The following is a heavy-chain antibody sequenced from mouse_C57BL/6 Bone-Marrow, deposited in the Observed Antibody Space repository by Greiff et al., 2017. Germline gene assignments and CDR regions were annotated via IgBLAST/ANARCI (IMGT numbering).Heavy chain of an antibody. CDR3: ARKFHYYGSSYNFDY. Sequence: VQLQQSGPVLVKPGASVKMSCKASGYTFTDYYMNWVKQSHGKSLEWIGVINPYNGGTSYNQKFKGKATLTVYKSSSTAYMELNSLTSEDSAVYYCARKFHYYGSSYNFDYWGQGTTLTVSS. CDR1: GYTFTDYY. J-gene: IGHJ2*01. D-gene: IGHD1-1*01. V-gene: IGHV1-19*01. CDR2: INPYNGGT.